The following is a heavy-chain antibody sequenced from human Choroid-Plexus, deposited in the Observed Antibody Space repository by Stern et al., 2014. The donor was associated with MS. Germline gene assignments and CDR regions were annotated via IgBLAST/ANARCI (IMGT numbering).Heavy chain of an antibody. J-gene: IGHJ5*02. D-gene: IGHD2/OR15-2a*01. CDR1: GFTFGGCA. V-gene: IGHV3-30*18. CDR2: VSYDGNNK. CDR3: AKDRQYLTYFFDH. Sequence: VQLVESGGGVVQPGRPLSLSCVVSGFTFGGCAMHWVRQAPGKGLEWVAGVSYDGNNKYYADSVKGRFTISRDNSQNTLYMQMSSLRPEDTAVYYCAKDRQYLTYFFDHWGQGSLVTVSS.